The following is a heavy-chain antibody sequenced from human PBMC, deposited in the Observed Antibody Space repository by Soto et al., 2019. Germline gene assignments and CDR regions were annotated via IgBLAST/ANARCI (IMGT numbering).Heavy chain of an antibody. V-gene: IGHV3-13*01. CDR2: IGTAGDT. D-gene: IGHD6-19*01. J-gene: IGHJ6*02. CDR1: GFTFSSYD. Sequence: EVQLVESGGGLVQPGGSLKLSCAASGFTFSSYDMHWVRQATGKGLAWVSAIGTAGDTYYPGSVKGRFTISRENAKNSLYLQMISLRAGDTAVYYCARAYSSGWYMATYYYYGMDVWGQGTTFTVSS. CDR3: ARAYSSGWYMATYYYYGMDV.